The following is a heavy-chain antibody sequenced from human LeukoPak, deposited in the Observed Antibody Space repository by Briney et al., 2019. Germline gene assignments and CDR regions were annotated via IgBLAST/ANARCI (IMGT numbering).Heavy chain of an antibody. J-gene: IGHJ6*02. CDR2: ISYDGSNK. CDR1: GFTFSNYG. Sequence: GGSLRLSCAASGFTFSNYGMHWVRQAPGKGLEWVAVISYDGSNKYYADSVKGRFPISRDNSKNTLYLQMNSLRAEDTAVYYCARVDCSSTSCYDYYYYGMDVWGQGTTVTVSS. D-gene: IGHD2-2*01. V-gene: IGHV3-30*03. CDR3: ARVDCSSTSCYDYYYYGMDV.